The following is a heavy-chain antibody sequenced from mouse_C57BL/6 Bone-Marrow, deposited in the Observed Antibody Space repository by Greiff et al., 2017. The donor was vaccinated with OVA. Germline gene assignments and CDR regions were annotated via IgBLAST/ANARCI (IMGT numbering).Heavy chain of an antibody. Sequence: VQLQQSGPELVKPGASVKISCKASGYAFSSSWMNWVKQRPGKGLEWIGRIYPGDGDTNYNGKFKGKATLTADKSSSTAYMQLSSLTSEDSAVYFCARGDSPYAMDYWGQGTSVTVSS. CDR1: GYAFSSSW. CDR2: IYPGDGDT. J-gene: IGHJ4*01. V-gene: IGHV1-82*01. CDR3: ARGDSPYAMDY.